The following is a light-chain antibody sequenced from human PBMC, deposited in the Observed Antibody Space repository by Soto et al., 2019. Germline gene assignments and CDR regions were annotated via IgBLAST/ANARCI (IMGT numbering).Light chain of an antibody. V-gene: IGLV2-14*01. CDR2: EVT. CDR1: SSDVGAYNY. J-gene: IGLJ1*01. CDR3: SSYTSSDTLV. Sequence: QSALTQPASVSGSPGQSITISCTGTSSDVGAYNYVSWYQQPPGEAPKLMIYEVTDRPSGVSNRFSGSKSGNTASLTISGLQAEDEADYYCSSYTSSDTLVFGTGTKLNVL.